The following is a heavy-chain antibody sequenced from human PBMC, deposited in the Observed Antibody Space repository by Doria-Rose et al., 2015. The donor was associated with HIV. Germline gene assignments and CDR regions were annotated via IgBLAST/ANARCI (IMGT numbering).Heavy chain of an antibody. D-gene: IGHD4-17*01. V-gene: IGHV5-51*01. J-gene: IGHJ4*02. CDR3: ARRGNYGGNPHFDY. CDR2: IYPGDSDS. Sequence: MGIIYPGDSDSRYSPSFQGQITISADKSISTAYLQWSSLKASDTAMYYCARRGNYGGNPHFDYWGQGTLVTVSS.